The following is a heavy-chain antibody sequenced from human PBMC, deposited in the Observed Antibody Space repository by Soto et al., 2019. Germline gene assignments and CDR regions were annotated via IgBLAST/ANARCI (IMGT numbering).Heavy chain of an antibody. J-gene: IGHJ6*02. CDR2: IYYSGST. CDR1: GGSISSYY. CDR3: ASAVGDALLYYYYCMDV. V-gene: IGHV4-39*01. D-gene: IGHD2-21*01. Sequence: TMSLTCTLSGGSISSYYWGWIRQPPGKGLDWMGSIYYSGSTYYNPSLKSRLTISVDTSKNQFSLTLNSVTAADTSVYYCASAVGDALLYYYYCMDVWGQGTKVTVSS.